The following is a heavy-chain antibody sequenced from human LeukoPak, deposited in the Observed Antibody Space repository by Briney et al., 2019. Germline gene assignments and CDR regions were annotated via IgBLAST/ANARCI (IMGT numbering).Heavy chain of an antibody. D-gene: IGHD1/OR15-1a*01. CDR1: GGSIRSGSYY. CDR2: IYYIGST. V-gene: IGHV4-39*07. CDR3: ARNNTVQYSYERKSFSIRNFFDI. J-gene: IGHJ3*02. Sequence: SETLSLTCNVLGGSIRSGSYYWGWIRQPPGKGLEWLGRIYYIGSTHYNPSLKCRVSISVCTAKDQFSLKLSSVTAADTALYYCARNNTVQYSYERKSFSIRNFFDIWGQGAMVTVSS.